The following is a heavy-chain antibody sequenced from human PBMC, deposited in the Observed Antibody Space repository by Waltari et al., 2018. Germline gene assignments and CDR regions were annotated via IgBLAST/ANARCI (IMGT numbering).Heavy chain of an antibody. CDR1: GYTFTSYG. CDR2: ISAYNGNT. D-gene: IGHD2-8*02. J-gene: IGHJ4*02. Sequence: QVQLVQSGAEVKKPGASVKVSCKASGYTFTSYGISWVRQAPGQGLEWMGWISAYNGNTNYAQKLQGRVTMTTDTSTSTAYMELRSLRSDDTAVYYCARVGCTGGVCYMGLPLIFDYWGQGTLVTVSS. CDR3: ARVGCTGGVCYMGLPLIFDY. V-gene: IGHV1-18*01.